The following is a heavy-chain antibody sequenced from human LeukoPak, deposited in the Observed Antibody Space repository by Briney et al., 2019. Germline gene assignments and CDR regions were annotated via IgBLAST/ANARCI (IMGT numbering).Heavy chain of an antibody. J-gene: IGHJ6*04. CDR1: GGSASSYY. CDR2: IYSTGST. V-gene: IGHV4-4*07. CDR3: ARAPLYVDV. Sequence: PSETLSLTCTVSGGSASSYYWTWIRQPAGKGLEWIGRIYSTGSTNYNPSLKSRVAMSVDTSKNQFSLRLSSVTAADTAVYYCARAPLYVDVWGKGTTVTVSS. D-gene: IGHD3-16*01.